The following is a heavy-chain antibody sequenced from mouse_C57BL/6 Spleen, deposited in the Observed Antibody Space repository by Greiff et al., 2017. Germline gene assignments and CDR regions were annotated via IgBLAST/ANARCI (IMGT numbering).Heavy chain of an antibody. CDR1: GFAFSSYW. V-gene: IGHV1-80*01. D-gene: IGHD2-3*01. J-gene: IGHJ3*01. CDR2: IYPGDGDT. CDR3: AKEGDGYPLAW. Sequence: VQLQQSGAELVKPGASVKISCKASGFAFSSYWMNWVKQRPGKGLEWIGQIYPGDGDTNYTGKFKGKATLTADKSSSTAYMQLSSLTSEDTAVYFCAKEGDGYPLAWWGQGTLVTVSA.